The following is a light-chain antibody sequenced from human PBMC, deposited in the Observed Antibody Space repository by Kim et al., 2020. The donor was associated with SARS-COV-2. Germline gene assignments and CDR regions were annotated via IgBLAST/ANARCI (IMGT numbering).Light chain of an antibody. CDR3: QQYGSSPPT. CDR2: GAS. Sequence: SPGERATLSCRDSQSVSSSYLAWYQQKPGQAPRLLIYGASSRATGIPDRFSGSGSGTDFTLTISRLEPEDFAVYYCQQYGSSPPTFGPGTKVDIK. V-gene: IGKV3-20*01. J-gene: IGKJ3*01. CDR1: QSVSSSY.